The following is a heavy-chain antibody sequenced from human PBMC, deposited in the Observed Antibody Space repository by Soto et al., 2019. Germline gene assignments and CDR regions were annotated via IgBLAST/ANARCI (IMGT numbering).Heavy chain of an antibody. Sequence: GESLKISCKGSGYSFTSYWIGWGRQMPGKGLEWMVIIYPGDSDTRYSPSFQGQVTISPDNSISTAYLQWSSLKASDTAMYYCARLGGDHRYYNYYGMDVWGQGTTVTVSS. J-gene: IGHJ6*02. CDR3: ARLGGDHRYYNYYGMDV. CDR1: GYSFTSYW. D-gene: IGHD3-10*01. CDR2: IYPGDSDT. V-gene: IGHV5-51*01.